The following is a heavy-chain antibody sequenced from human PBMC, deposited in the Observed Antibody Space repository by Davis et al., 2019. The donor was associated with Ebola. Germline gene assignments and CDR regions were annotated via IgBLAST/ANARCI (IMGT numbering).Heavy chain of an antibody. J-gene: IGHJ5*02. CDR2: IYYSGST. CDR1: GGSISSSSYY. Sequence: PSETLSLTCTVSGGSISSSSYYWGWIRQPPGKGLEWIGSIYYSGSTYYNPSLKSRVTISVDTSKNQFSLKLSSVTAADTAVYYCARGPSSGCWFDPWGQGTLVTVSS. V-gene: IGHV4-39*07. CDR3: ARGPSSGCWFDP. D-gene: IGHD6-19*01.